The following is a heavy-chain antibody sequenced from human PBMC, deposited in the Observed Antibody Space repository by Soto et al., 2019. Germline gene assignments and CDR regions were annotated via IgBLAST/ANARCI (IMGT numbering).Heavy chain of an antibody. CDR1: GFTFSSYG. Sequence: GGSLRLSCAASGFTFSSYGMHWVRQAPGKGLEWVAVISYDGSNKYYADSVKGRFTISRDNSKNTLYLQMNSLRAEDTAVYYCASSLPAAEYFDYWGQGTLVTVSS. CDR2: ISYDGSNK. V-gene: IGHV3-30*03. J-gene: IGHJ4*02. CDR3: ASSLPAAEYFDY. D-gene: IGHD2-2*01.